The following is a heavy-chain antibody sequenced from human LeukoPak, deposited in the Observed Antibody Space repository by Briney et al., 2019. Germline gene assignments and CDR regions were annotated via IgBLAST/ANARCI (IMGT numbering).Heavy chain of an antibody. CDR3: ARDGHGVPLDY. J-gene: IGHJ4*02. CDR1: GFTFSSYA. D-gene: IGHD4-17*01. Sequence: GRSLRLSCAASGFTFSSYAMHWVRQAPGKGLEWVAVISYDGTEKYYGDSVKGRFTISRDNSKNTLYLQMNSLRVEDTALYYCARDGHGVPLDYWGQGTLVTVSP. CDR2: ISYDGTEK. V-gene: IGHV3-30-3*01.